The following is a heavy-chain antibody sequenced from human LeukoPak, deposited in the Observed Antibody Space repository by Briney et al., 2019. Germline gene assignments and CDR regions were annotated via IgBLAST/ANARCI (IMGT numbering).Heavy chain of an antibody. CDR3: AKDRGTYFFSDY. CDR2: IRFDGTNK. Sequence: GGSLRLSCAASGFTFSSYGVYWVRQAPGKGLEWMAYIRFDGTNKYYAESVKGRFTISRDNSKNTLYLQMNSLKPEDAAIYYCAKDRGTYFFSDYWGQGTLVTASS. D-gene: IGHD1-26*01. V-gene: IGHV3-30*02. J-gene: IGHJ4*02. CDR1: GFTFSSYG.